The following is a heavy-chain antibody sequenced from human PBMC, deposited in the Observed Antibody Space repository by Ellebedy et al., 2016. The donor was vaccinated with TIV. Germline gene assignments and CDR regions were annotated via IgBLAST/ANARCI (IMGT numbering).Heavy chain of an antibody. V-gene: IGHV4-39*01. CDR2: IYYSGST. CDR1: GGSISTSSYY. J-gene: IGHJ4*02. Sequence: SETLSLTCTVSGGSISTSSYYWGWVRQPPGKGLEWIGTIYYSGSTYYNPSLKSRLTISVDTSKNQFSLKLSSVTAADTAVYYCARTRYYYDSSGYRQYYFDYWGQGTLVTVSS. CDR3: ARTRYYYDSSGYRQYYFDY. D-gene: IGHD3-22*01.